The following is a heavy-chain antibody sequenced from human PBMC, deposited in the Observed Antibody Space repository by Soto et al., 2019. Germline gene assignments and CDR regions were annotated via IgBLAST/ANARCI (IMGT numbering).Heavy chain of an antibody. CDR3: AKSTTFSYYDFWSGHHNYYYYGMDV. V-gene: IGHV3-30*18. J-gene: IGHJ6*02. CDR1: GFTFSSYG. CDR2: ISYDGSNK. Sequence: SLRLSCAASGFTFSSYGMHWVRQAPGKGLEWVAVISYDGSNKYYADSVKGRFTISRDNSKNTLYLQMNSLRAEDTAVYYCAKSTTFSYYDFWSGHHNYYYYGMDVWGQGTTVTVSS. D-gene: IGHD3-3*01.